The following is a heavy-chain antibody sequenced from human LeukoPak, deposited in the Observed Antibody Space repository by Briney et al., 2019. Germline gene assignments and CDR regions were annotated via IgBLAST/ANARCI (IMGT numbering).Heavy chain of an antibody. CDR3: ARQAYGSHFDAFDI. V-gene: IGHV5-51*01. CDR2: IYPDDSET. Sequence: GESLQISCKASGYCFTTDYIGWVRQMPGKGLQWMGIIYPDDSETNYSPSFQGQVSMSVDKSITTAYLQWSSLKASDTAIYYCARQAYGSHFDAFDIWGQGTMVTVSS. J-gene: IGHJ3*02. D-gene: IGHD3-22*01. CDR1: GYCFTTDY.